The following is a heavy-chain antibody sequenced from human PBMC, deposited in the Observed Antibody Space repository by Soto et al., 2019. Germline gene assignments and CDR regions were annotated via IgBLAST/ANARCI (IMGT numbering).Heavy chain of an antibody. D-gene: IGHD3-22*01. V-gene: IGHV3-30*18. CDR2: ISFDGSDK. J-gene: IGHJ4*02. CDR1: GFTFSNYG. Sequence: GGSLRLSCAASGFTFSNYGMHWVRQAPGKGLEWVAFISFDGSDKYYADSVKGRFTVSRDTSKNTLYLQMNSLRAEDTALYYCTEALFPSYYYDANGYCVDYWGQGTLVTVSS. CDR3: TEALFPSYYYDANGYCVDY.